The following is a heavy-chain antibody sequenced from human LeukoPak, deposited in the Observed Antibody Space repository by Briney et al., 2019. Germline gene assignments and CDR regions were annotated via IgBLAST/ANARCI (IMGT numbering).Heavy chain of an antibody. CDR3: AREELVLRFLEWLLLGLDY. Sequence: SVKVSCKASGGTFSSYAISWVRQAPGQGLEWMGRIIPIFGTANYAQKFQGRVTITTDESTSTAYMELSSLRSDDTAVYYCAREELVLRFLEWLLLGLDYWGQGTLVTVSS. CDR1: GGTFSSYA. V-gene: IGHV1-69*05. CDR2: IIPIFGTA. D-gene: IGHD3-3*01. J-gene: IGHJ4*02.